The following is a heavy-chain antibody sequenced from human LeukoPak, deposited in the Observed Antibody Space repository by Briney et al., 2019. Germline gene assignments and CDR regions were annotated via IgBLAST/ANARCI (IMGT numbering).Heavy chain of an antibody. D-gene: IGHD2-21*02. Sequence: NPGGSLTLSCSASGFTFGDYAMSWFRPAPGRRLEWVSFIRSKTYGETTVYAAPVKGRFTISRDDSKGIAYLQINSLKIEDTAVYYCAREALHGDFYIQFDYWGQGALITVSS. CDR1: GFTFGDYA. J-gene: IGHJ4*02. CDR2: IRSKTYGETT. V-gene: IGHV3-49*05. CDR3: AREALHGDFYIQFDY.